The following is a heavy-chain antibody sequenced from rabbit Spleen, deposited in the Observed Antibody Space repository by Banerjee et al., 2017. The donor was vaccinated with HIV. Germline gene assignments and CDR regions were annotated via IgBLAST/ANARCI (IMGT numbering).Heavy chain of an antibody. CDR3: AREKSGHQGYDL. CDR1: GFTISSSYW. CDR2: VYGGSSVST. D-gene: IGHD6-1*01. V-gene: IGHV1S45*01. J-gene: IGHJ4*01. Sequence: QEQLVESGGGLVQPGGSLALTCTASGFTISSSYWICWVRQAPGKGLEWIACVYGGSSVSTYSAVWAKGRFTISKTSSTTVTLQMTSLTVADTATYFCAREKSGHQGYDLWGPGTLVTVS.